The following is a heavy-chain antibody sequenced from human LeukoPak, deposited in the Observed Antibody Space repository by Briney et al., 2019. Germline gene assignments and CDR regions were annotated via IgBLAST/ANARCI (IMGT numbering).Heavy chain of an antibody. D-gene: IGHD2-2*01. CDR3: ARVGCSGTNCYDGVGRAAWFDP. CDR2: INSDGSGT. V-gene: IGHV3-74*01. CDR1: GFTFSSCW. Sequence: PGGSLRLSCAASGFTFSSCWMHWVRQGPGKGLVWVSRINSDGSGTSYADSVKGRFTISRDNAKNTLYLQMNSLRAEDTAVYYCARVGCSGTNCYDGVGRAAWFDPWGQGTLVTVSS. J-gene: IGHJ5*02.